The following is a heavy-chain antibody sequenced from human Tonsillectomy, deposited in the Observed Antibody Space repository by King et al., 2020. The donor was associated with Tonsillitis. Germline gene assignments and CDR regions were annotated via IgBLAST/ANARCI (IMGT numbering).Heavy chain of an antibody. D-gene: IGHD6-19*01. CDR1: GFTFSSYA. J-gene: IGHJ6*02. V-gene: IGHV3-23*03. Sequence: DVQLVESGGGLVQPGGSLRLSCAASGFTFSSYAMSWVRQAPGKGLEWVSVIYSGGSRTYYADSVKGRFTISRDNSENTLFLQMNSLRAEDTAVYCCAKWAVAATYYYYYGMDVWGQGTTVTVSS. CDR3: AKWAVAATYYYYYGMDV. CDR2: IYSGGSRT.